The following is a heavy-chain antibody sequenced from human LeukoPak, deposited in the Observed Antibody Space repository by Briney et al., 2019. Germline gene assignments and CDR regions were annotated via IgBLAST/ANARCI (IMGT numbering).Heavy chain of an antibody. V-gene: IGHV3-30-3*01. Sequence: GRSLRLSCAVSGLTHSSYAMHWVRQDPGKGLEWVAVISYDGSNKYYADSVKGRFTISRDNSENTLDLQMNGLRAEDTAVYYCARDPGTTGRRGNWFDPWGQGTLVTVSS. J-gene: IGHJ5*02. CDR1: GLTHSSYA. CDR3: ARDPGTTGRRGNWFDP. D-gene: IGHD1-1*01. CDR2: ISYDGSNK.